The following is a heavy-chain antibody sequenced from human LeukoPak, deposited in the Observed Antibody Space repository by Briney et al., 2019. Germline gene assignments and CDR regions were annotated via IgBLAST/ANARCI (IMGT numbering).Heavy chain of an antibody. CDR1: GGSISSSSYY. J-gene: IGHJ4*02. Sequence: SETLSLTCTVSGGSISSSSYYWGWIRQPPGKGLEWIGSIYYSGSTYYNPSLKSRVTISVDTSKKQFSLKLSSVTAADTAVYYCARTVGGYDFRSGYYRQAYFDYWGQGTLVTVSS. CDR3: ARTVGGYDFRSGYYRQAYFDY. D-gene: IGHD3-3*01. V-gene: IGHV4-39*01. CDR2: IYYSGST.